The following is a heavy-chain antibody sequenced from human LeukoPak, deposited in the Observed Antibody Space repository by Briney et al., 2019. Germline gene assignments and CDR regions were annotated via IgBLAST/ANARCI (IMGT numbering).Heavy chain of an antibody. J-gene: IGHJ3*02. D-gene: IGHD4-17*01. CDR1: GYTLSDLA. CDR3: ATRNFGDYGAFDI. CDR2: LDPEDGEA. V-gene: IGHV1-24*01. Sequence: ASVKVSCKVSGYTLSDLAMHWVRQAPGKGLEWMGGLDPEDGEAIYAQPLQGRVTMTEDTSTDTAYMELSSLRSEDTAVYYCATRNFGDYGAFDIWGQGTMVTVSS.